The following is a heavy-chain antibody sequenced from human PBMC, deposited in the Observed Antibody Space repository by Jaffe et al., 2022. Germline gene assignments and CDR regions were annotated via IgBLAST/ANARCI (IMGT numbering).Heavy chain of an antibody. CDR3: ASPTYSSSWDDAFDI. CDR2: IYHSGST. V-gene: IGHV4-38-2*01. J-gene: IGHJ3*02. Sequence: QVQLQESGPGLVKPSETLSLTCAVSGYSISSGYYWGWIRQPPGKGLEWIGSIYHSGSTYYNPSLKSRVTISVDTSKNQFSLKLSSVTAADTAVYYCASPTYSSSWDDAFDIWGQGTMVTVSS. D-gene: IGHD6-13*01. CDR1: GYSISSGYY.